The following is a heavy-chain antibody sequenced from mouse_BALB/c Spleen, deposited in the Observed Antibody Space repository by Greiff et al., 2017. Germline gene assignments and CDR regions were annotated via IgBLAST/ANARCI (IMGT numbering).Heavy chain of an antibody. Sequence: EVQLQESGPGLVKPSQSLSLTCTVTGYSITSDYAWNWIRQFPGNKLEWMGYISYSGGTSYNPSLKSRISITRDTSKNQFFLQLNSVTTEDTATYYCAMGDYYAMDYWGQGTSVTVSS. CDR2: ISYSGGT. V-gene: IGHV3-2*02. CDR3: AMGDYYAMDY. J-gene: IGHJ4*01. CDR1: GYSITSDYA.